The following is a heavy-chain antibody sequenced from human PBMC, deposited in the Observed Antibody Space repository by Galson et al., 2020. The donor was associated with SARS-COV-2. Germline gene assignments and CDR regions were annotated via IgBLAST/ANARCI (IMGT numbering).Heavy chain of an antibody. Sequence: GGSLRLSCAASGFTFSSYDMHWVRQAPGKGLEGVAVIWYDVSNKYYADSVKGRFTISRDNSKNTLYLQMNSLRAEDTAVYYCAIGVVAATFGWSDAFDIWGQGTMVTVSS. D-gene: IGHD2-15*01. CDR3: AIGVVAATFGWSDAFDI. V-gene: IGHV3-33*01. CDR1: GFTFSSYD. J-gene: IGHJ3*02. CDR2: IWYDVSNK.